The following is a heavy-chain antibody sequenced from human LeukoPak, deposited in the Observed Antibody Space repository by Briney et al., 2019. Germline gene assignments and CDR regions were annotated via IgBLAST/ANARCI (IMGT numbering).Heavy chain of an antibody. CDR1: GYTFTTSG. J-gene: IGHJ3*02. Sequence: VASVKVSCKASGYTFTTSGINWVRQAPGQGLEWMGCINVYNGNTNYAQKFQGRVTMTRDTSTSTVYMELSSLRSEDTAVYYCASTPPYRRDAFDIWGQGTMVTVSS. V-gene: IGHV1-18*01. D-gene: IGHD4-11*01. CDR2: INVYNGNT. CDR3: ASTPPYRRDAFDI.